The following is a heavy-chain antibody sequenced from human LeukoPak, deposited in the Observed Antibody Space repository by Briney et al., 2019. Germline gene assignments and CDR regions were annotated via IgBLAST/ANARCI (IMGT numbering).Heavy chain of an antibody. V-gene: IGHV4-59*12. CDR1: GGSISSYY. Sequence: KPSETLSLTCTVSGGSISSYYWSRIRQPPGKGLEWIGYIYYSGSTNYNPSLKSRVTISVDTSKNQFSLKLSSVTAADTAVYYCARGRRGRRGSWFDPWGQGTLVTVST. D-gene: IGHD2-15*01. J-gene: IGHJ5*02. CDR2: IYYSGST. CDR3: ARGRRGRRGSWFDP.